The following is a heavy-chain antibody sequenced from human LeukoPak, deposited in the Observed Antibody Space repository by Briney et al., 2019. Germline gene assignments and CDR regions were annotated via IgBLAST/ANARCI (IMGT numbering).Heavy chain of an antibody. J-gene: IGHJ4*02. CDR1: GGTFSSYA. CDR2: IIPIFGTA. D-gene: IGHD3-10*01. CDR3: ARDLNSVYYYGSGSSDY. Sequence: SVKVSCKASGGTFSSYAISWVRQAPGQGLEWMGGIIPIFGTANYAQKFQGRVTITADESTSTAYMGLSSLRSEDTAVYYCARDLNSVYYYGSGSSDYWGQGTLVTVSS. V-gene: IGHV1-69*13.